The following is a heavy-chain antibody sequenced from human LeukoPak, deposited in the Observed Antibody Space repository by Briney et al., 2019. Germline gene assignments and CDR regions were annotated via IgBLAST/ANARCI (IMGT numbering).Heavy chain of an antibody. V-gene: IGHV3-9*03. CDR3: ATETNGFFDY. J-gene: IGHJ4*02. D-gene: IGHD2-8*01. CDR2: ISWNSGSI. CDR1: GFTFDDYA. Sequence: PGGSLRLSCAASGFTFDDYAMHWVRQAPGKGLEWVSGISWNSGSIGYADSVKGRFTISRDNAKNSLYLQMNSLRAEDMALYYCATETNGFFDYWGQGTLVTVSS.